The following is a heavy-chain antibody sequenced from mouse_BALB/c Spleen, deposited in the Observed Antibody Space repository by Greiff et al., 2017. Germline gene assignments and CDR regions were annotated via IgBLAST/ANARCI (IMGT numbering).Heavy chain of an antibody. CDR3: VRHGYYGSSYGYFDY. CDR2: IRSKSNNYAT. D-gene: IGHD1-1*01. CDR1: GFTFNTYA. V-gene: IGHV10-1*02. J-gene: IGHJ2*01. Sequence: EVHLVESGGGLVQPKGSLKLSCAASGFTFNTYAMNWVRQAPGKGLEWVARIRSKSNNYATYYADSVKDRFTISRDDSQSMLYLQMNNLKTEDTAMYYCVRHGYYGSSYGYFDYWGQGTTLTVSS.